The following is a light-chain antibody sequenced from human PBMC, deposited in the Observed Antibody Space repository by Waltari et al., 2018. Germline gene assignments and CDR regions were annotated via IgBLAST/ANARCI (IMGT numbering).Light chain of an antibody. Sequence: AIQLTQSPSSLSASVVDRVTITCRASQGISSALAWYQQKPGKAPKLLIYDASSLESGVPSRFSGSGSGTDCTLTISSLQPEDFATYYCQQFNSYPRTFGQGTKLEIK. CDR1: QGISSA. CDR2: DAS. J-gene: IGKJ2*01. V-gene: IGKV1-13*02. CDR3: QQFNSYPRT.